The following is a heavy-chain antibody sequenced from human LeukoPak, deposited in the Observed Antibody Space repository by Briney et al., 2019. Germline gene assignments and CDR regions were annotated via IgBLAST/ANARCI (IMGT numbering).Heavy chain of an antibody. CDR3: ALQRYYYDSSGYYLYYFDY. V-gene: IGHV2-5*02. D-gene: IGHD3-22*01. Sequence: SGPTLVNPTQTLTLTCTFSGFPLSTSGVGVGWIRQPPGKALEWLALIYWDDDKRYSPSLKSRLTITKDTSKNQVVLTMTNMDPVDTATYYCALQRYYYDSSGYYLYYFDYWGQGTLVTVSS. J-gene: IGHJ4*02. CDR2: IYWDDDK. CDR1: GFPLSTSGVG.